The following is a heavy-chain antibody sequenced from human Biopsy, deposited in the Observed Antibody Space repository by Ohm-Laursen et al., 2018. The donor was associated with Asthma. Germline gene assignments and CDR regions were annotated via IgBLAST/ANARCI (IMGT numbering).Heavy chain of an antibody. CDR3: ARAAITGIRGWFDP. D-gene: IGHD1-20*01. Sequence: TLSLTWTVYGGYLTGHYWNWIRQPTGKGLEWIGEIDQSGYTNYNPSLKSRVTISADTSKNQFHLNLSSVTAADTAVYFCARAAITGIRGWFDPWGQGTQVTVSS. CDR1: GGYLTGHY. V-gene: IGHV4-34*01. CDR2: IDQSGYT. J-gene: IGHJ5*02.